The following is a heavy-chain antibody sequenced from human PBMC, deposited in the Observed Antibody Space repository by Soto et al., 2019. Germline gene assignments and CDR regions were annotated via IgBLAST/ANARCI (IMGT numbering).Heavy chain of an antibody. J-gene: IGHJ4*02. V-gene: IGHV3-30*18. CDR2: ISYDGSNK. D-gene: IGHD3-3*01. CDR1: GFTFSSYG. CDR3: AKGRFLEWFPLLSDY. Sequence: GGSLRLSCAASGFTFSSYGMHWVRQAPGKGLEWVAVISYDGSNKYYADSVKGRFTISRDNSKNTLYLQMNSLRAEDTAVYYCAKGRFLEWFPLLSDYWGQGTLVTVSS.